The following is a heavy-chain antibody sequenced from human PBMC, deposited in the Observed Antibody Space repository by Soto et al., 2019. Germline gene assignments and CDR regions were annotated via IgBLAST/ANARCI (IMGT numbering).Heavy chain of an antibody. J-gene: IGHJ4*02. CDR3: ARGPGYYFDY. CDR1: GFTFSSYA. Sequence: GGSLRLSCAASGFTFSSYAMHWVRQAPGKGLEYVSAISSNGGSTYYATSVKGRFTIYRDNSKNTLYLQMGSLRAEDMAVYYCARGPGYYFDYWGQGTLVTVSS. V-gene: IGHV3-64*01. CDR2: ISSNGGST.